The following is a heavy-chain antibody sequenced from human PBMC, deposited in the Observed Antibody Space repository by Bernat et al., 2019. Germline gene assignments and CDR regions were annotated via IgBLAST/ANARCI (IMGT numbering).Heavy chain of an antibody. CDR1: GGSFSGYY. J-gene: IGHJ6*03. D-gene: IGHD5-24*01. Sequence: QVQLQQWGAGLLKPSETLSLTCAVYGGSFSGYYWSWIRQPPGKGLEWIGEINHSGSTNYNPSLKSRVTISVDTSKNQFSLKLSYVTAADTAVYYCARGRVATTFYYYYYMDVWGKGTTVTVSS. CDR2: INHSGST. CDR3: ARGRVATTFYYYYYMDV. V-gene: IGHV4-34*01.